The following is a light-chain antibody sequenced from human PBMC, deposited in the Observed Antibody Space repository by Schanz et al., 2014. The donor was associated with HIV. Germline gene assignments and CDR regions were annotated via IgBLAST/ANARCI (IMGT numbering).Light chain of an antibody. J-gene: IGLJ2*01. CDR1: SRDVGGYNY. CDR3: SSYTSSSPLE. CDR2: DVT. V-gene: IGLV2-14*03. Sequence: QSALTQPASVSGSPGQSITISCRGTSRDVGGYNYVSWYQQHPGKAPKLMIYDVTNRPSGISSRFSGSKSGNTASLTISGLQAEDEADYYCSSYTSSSPLEFGGGTKLTVL.